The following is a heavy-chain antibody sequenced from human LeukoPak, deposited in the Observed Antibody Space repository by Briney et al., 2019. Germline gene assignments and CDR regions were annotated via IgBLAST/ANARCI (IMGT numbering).Heavy chain of an antibody. CDR2: ISFDGSNK. D-gene: IGHD3-10*01. CDR3: ARAAHRGFSFDY. V-gene: IGHV3-30*04. CDR1: GFTFSSYA. J-gene: IGHJ4*02. Sequence: GGSLRLSCAASGFTFSSYAMHWVRQAPGKGLEWVTIISFDGSNKYYADSVKGRFTISRDNSKNTLYLQMKSLRAADTAVYYCARAAHRGFSFDYWGQGTLVTVSS.